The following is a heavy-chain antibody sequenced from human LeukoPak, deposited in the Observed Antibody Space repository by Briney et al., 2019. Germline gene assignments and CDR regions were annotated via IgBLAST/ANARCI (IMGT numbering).Heavy chain of an antibody. Sequence: GGSLRLFCAASGFTFSSYEMNWVRQATGKGLEWVSYISSSGSTIYYADSVKGRFTISRDNAKNSLYLQMNSLRAEDTAVYYCARVEGYFDYWGQGTLVTVSS. CDR3: ARVEGYFDY. CDR2: ISSSGSTI. J-gene: IGHJ4*02. D-gene: IGHD1-1*01. V-gene: IGHV3-48*03. CDR1: GFTFSSYE.